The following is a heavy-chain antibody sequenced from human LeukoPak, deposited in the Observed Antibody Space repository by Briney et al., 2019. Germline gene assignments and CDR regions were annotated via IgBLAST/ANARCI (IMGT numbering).Heavy chain of an antibody. J-gene: IGHJ4*02. V-gene: IGHV4-4*09. CDR3: ARLTRLSTSPDRYYLDY. CDR2: IYTSGGT. CDR1: GDSISSYY. D-gene: IGHD6-6*01. Sequence: PSETLSLTCTVSGDSISSYYWSWIQQPPGKGLEWIGYIYTSGGTNYIPSLKGRVTISIDTSKNQFSLKLRSVTAADSAVYYCARLTRLSTSPDRYYLDYWGQGTLVTVSS.